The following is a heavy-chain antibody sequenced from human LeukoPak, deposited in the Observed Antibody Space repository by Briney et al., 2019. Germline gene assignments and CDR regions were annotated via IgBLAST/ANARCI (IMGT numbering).Heavy chain of an antibody. V-gene: IGHV4-59*08. D-gene: IGHD3-22*01. CDR2: ISYSGTT. CDR1: GDSISSSY. CDR3: ARSKLTLNYYDSSGYYAPAYYYGMDV. Sequence: SETLSLICSVSGDSISSSYWSWIRQPPGKGLDWIGYISYSGTTNYNPSLKSRVTISVDTSKNQFSLKLSSVTAADTAVYYCARSKLTLNYYDSSGYYAPAYYYGMDVWGQGTTVTVSS. J-gene: IGHJ6*02.